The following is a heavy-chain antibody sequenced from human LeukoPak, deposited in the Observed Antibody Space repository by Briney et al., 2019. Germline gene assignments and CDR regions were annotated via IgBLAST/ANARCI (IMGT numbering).Heavy chain of an antibody. CDR3: ARVVVPAAIKEGWFDP. D-gene: IGHD2-2*02. V-gene: IGHV3-7*01. Sequence: PGGSLRLSCAASGFTFSSYWMSWVRQAPGKGLEWVANIKQDGSEKYYVDSVKGRFTISRDNAKNSLYLQMNSLRAEDTAVYYCARVVVPAAIKEGWFDPWGQGTLVTVSS. CDR2: IKQDGSEK. CDR1: GFTFSSYW. J-gene: IGHJ5*02.